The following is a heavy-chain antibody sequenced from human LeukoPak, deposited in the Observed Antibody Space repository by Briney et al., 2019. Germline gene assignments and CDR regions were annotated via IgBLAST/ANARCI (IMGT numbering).Heavy chain of an antibody. CDR2: VNPHSGGT. J-gene: IGHJ5*02. CDR3: ARDYCEQTNLAWLDP. D-gene: IGHD1/OR15-1a*01. Sequence: ASVKVSCKASGYTFIGYYIYWMRQAPGQGLVWMGRVNPHSGGTDYAPKFQGRVTMTRDTSITTAYMELTSLRSDDTAIYYCARDYCEQTNLAWLDPWGQGNLVTVSS. CDR1: GYTFIGYY. V-gene: IGHV1-2*06.